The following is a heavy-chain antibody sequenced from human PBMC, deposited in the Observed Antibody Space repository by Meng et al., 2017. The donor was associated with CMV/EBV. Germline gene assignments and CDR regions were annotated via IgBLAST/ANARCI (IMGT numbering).Heavy chain of an antibody. CDR3: ARDLNLPWYFDL. CDR1: GFTFDDYG. V-gene: IGHV3-20*04. D-gene: IGHD1-14*01. Sequence: GGSLRPSCAASGFTFDDYGMSGVRQAPGKGLEWVSAINWNGGSTGYADSVKGRFTISRDNAKNSLYLKMNSLRAEDTALYYCARDLNLPWYFDLWGRGTLVTVSS. J-gene: IGHJ2*01. CDR2: INWNGGST.